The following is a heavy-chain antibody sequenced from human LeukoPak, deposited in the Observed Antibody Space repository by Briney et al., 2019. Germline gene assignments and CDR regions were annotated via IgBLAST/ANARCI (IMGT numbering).Heavy chain of an antibody. D-gene: IGHD2-15*01. V-gene: IGHV3-7*01. CDR1: GFSFSNYW. CDR3: ARDVVGSLDY. CDR2: MKQDGSAR. Sequence: GGSLRLSCAGSGFSFSNYWMAWDRQAPGKGPEWVANMKQDGSARHYADSVKGRFTISRDNAQNSVYLQMNSLRAEDTAVYYCARDVVGSLDYWGLGTLVTVSS. J-gene: IGHJ4*02.